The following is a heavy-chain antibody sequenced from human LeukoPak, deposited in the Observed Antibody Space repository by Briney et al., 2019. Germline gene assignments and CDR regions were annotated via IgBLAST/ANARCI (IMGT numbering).Heavy chain of an antibody. J-gene: IGHJ4*02. Sequence: PSETLSLTCTVSGGSISSYYWSWIRQPAGKGLEWIGRIYTSGSTNYNPSLKSRVTISVDTSKNQFSLKLSSVTAADTAVYYCARAGLRYFDWKHYFDYWGQGTLVTVSS. CDR3: ARAGLRYFDWKHYFDY. CDR1: GGSISSYY. V-gene: IGHV4-4*07. D-gene: IGHD3-9*01. CDR2: IYTSGST.